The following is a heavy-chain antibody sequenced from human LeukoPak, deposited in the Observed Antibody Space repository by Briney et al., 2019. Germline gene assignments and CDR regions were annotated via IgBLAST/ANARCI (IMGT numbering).Heavy chain of an antibody. V-gene: IGHV3-48*03. CDR1: GFTFSSYE. CDR3: ARAHRDTAYYYMDV. Sequence: GGSLSLSCAASGFTFSSYEMNWVRQAPGKGLEWVSYISSSGSTIYYADSVKGRFTISRDNAKNSLYLQMNSLRAEDTAVYYCARAHRDTAYYYMDVWGKGTTVTVSS. D-gene: IGHD5-18*01. J-gene: IGHJ6*03. CDR2: ISSSGSTI.